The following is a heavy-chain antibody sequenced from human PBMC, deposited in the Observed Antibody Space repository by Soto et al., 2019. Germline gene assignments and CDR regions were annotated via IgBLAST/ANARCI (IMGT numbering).Heavy chain of an antibody. CDR3: ARVKYCSSTSCLYYFDY. D-gene: IGHD2-2*01. Sequence: SENLSLTWTFSGGSLSRGGYYWSWNRQHPGKGLEWIGYIYYSGSTYYNPSLKSRVTISVDTSKNQFSLQLSSVTAADTAVYYCARVKYCSSTSCLYYFDYWGQGTLVTVSS. V-gene: IGHV4-31*02. J-gene: IGHJ4*02. CDR1: GGSLSRGGYY. CDR2: IYYSGST.